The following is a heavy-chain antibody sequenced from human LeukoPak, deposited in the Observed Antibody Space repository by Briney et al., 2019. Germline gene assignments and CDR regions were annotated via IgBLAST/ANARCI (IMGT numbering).Heavy chain of an antibody. CDR2: INPNSGGT. CDR3: ARPTTVTDYDACDI. Sequence: ASVKVSCKASGYTFTGYYMHWARQAPGQGLEWMGWINPNSGGTNYAQKFQGRVTMTRDTSISTAYMELSSLRSDDTAVYYCARPTTVTDYDACDIWGQGTMVTVSS. J-gene: IGHJ3*02. CDR1: GYTFTGYY. V-gene: IGHV1-2*02. D-gene: IGHD4-17*01.